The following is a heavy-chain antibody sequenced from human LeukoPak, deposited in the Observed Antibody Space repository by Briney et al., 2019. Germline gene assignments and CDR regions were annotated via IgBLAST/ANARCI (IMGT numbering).Heavy chain of an antibody. CDR3: ARSRWYRAVNYFDY. D-gene: IGHD6-13*01. CDR1: GFTFSSYL. V-gene: IGHV3-7*01. J-gene: IGHJ4*02. Sequence: GGSLRLSCAASGFTFSSYLMSWVRQAPGKGREWVANIKQDGSEKYYVDSVKGRFTISRDNAKNPLYLQMNSMRAEDTAVYYCARSRWYRAVNYFDYWGQGTLVTVSS. CDR2: IKQDGSEK.